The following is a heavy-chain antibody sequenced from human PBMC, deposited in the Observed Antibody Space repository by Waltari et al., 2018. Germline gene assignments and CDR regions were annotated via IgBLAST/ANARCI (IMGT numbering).Heavy chain of an antibody. CDR3: AKSSGSYYEVFDR. CDR1: GFAFAISG. J-gene: IGHJ4*02. D-gene: IGHD1-26*01. V-gene: IGHV3-23*04. Sequence: EVRLVESGGGLVQRGGSLWLSCAASGFAFAISGMSWVRQAPGKGLECGASISGRGVTTYYADSVKGRFTMSKDFSKNTLFLQMNSVRVDDTADYYCAKSSGSYYEVFDRWGRGTLVTVSS. CDR2: ISGRGVTT.